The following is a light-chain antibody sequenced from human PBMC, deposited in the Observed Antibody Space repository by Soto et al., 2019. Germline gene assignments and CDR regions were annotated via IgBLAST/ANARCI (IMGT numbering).Light chain of an antibody. CDR2: DVS. Sequence: QSALTQPASVSGSHGQSITISCTGTSSDVGGYNYVSWYQQNPGKAPKLMIYDVSNRPSGVSDRFSGSKSGNTASLTISGPQAEDVADYYCSSYTSSSTVLFGGGTKLTVL. CDR3: SSYTSSSTVL. CDR1: SSDVGGYNY. J-gene: IGLJ2*01. V-gene: IGLV2-14*01.